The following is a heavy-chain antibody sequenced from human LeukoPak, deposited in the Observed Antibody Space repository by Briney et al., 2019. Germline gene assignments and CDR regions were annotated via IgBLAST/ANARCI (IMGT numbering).Heavy chain of an antibody. J-gene: IGHJ4*02. CDR3: PRGGYDFWSGYYSTPYYFDY. CDR2: ITDSGGDT. CDR1: GFTFSHYA. V-gene: IGHV3-23*01. Sequence: GGSLRLSCAASGFTFSHYAMSWVRQAPGKGLEWISAITDSGGDTYYADSVKGRFTISRDNSKNTLYLQMNSLRAEDTAVYYCPRGGYDFWSGYYSTPYYFDYWGQGTLVTVSS. D-gene: IGHD3-3*01.